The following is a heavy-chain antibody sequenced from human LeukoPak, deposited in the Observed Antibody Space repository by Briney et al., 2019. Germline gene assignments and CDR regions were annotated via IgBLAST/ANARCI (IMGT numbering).Heavy chain of an antibody. V-gene: IGHV4-34*01. D-gene: IGHD2-2*01. CDR1: GGSFSGYY. Sequence: PSETLSLTCAAYGGSFSGYYWSWIRQPPGKGLEWIGEINHSGSTNYNPSLKSRVTISVDTSKNQFSLKLSSVTAADTAVYYCARLIVVVPAAIRYFDYWGQGTLVTVSS. CDR2: INHSGST. J-gene: IGHJ4*02. CDR3: ARLIVVVPAAIRYFDY.